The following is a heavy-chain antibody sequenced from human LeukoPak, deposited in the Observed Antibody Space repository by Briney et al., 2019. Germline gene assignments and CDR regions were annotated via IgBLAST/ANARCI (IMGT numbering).Heavy chain of an antibody. CDR2: IYYSGTT. D-gene: IGHD3-3*01. CDR1: GGSISSSNHH. V-gene: IGHV4-39*07. J-gene: IGHJ4*02. CDR3: ASISFLWNGYYSAFDY. Sequence: SETLSLTCTVSGGSISSSNHHWGWIRQSRGKGLEWIGDIYYSGTTYYNPSLKSRVTISLDSSKNHFSLNLISVTAADTAVYYCASISFLWNGYYSAFDYWGQGALVTVSS.